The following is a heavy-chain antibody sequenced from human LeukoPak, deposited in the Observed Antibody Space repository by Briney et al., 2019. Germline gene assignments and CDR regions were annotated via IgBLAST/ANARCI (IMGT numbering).Heavy chain of an antibody. Sequence: GGSLRLSCAASGFTFSSYGMHWVRQAPGKGLEWVAFIRYDGSNKYYADSVKGRFTISRDNSKNSLYLQMNSLRAEDTAVYYCARALHDSSGYYFDYWGQGTLVTVSS. J-gene: IGHJ4*02. CDR1: GFTFSSYG. CDR3: ARALHDSSGYYFDY. CDR2: IRYDGSNK. D-gene: IGHD3-22*01. V-gene: IGHV3-30*02.